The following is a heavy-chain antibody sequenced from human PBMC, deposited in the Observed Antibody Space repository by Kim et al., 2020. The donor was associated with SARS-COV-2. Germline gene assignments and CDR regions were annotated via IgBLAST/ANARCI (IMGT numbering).Heavy chain of an antibody. J-gene: IGHJ4*02. D-gene: IGHD6-19*01. CDR3: ARVRYSSGWYVGGYFDY. CDR2: IYYSGST. CDR1: GGSISSYY. V-gene: IGHV4-59*13. Sequence: SETLSLTCTVSGGSISSYYWSWIRQPPGKGLEWIGYIYYSGSTNYNPSLKSRVTISVDTSKNQFSLKLSSVTAADTAVYYCARVRYSSGWYVGGYFDYWGQGTLVTVSS.